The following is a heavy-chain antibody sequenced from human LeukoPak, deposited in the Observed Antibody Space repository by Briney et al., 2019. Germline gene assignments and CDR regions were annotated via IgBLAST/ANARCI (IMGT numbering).Heavy chain of an antibody. Sequence: SETLSLTCTVSGGSTSSYYWSWIRLPPGKGLEWIGYLSKSGNTNYSPSLKSRVTIFGDTSKNQFFLKLSSVTAADTAVYYCARARYVNSFYAFDIWGQGTLVTVSS. CDR2: LSKSGNT. CDR3: ARARYVNSFYAFDI. J-gene: IGHJ3*02. D-gene: IGHD3-9*01. CDR1: GGSTSSYY. V-gene: IGHV4-59*01.